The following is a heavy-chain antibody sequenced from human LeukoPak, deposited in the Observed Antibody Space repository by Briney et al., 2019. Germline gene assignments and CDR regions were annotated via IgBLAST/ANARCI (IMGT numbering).Heavy chain of an antibody. CDR1: GYTFTSYD. Sequence: ASVKVSCKASGYTFTSYDINWVRQATGQGLEWMGWINPGNTNTGYAQKFQGRVTITRNTSISTVYMELRSLTSEDTAMYYCARATGHRYNDGWYGPFDYWGQGALVTVSS. CDR3: ARATGHRYNDGWYGPFDY. CDR2: INPGNTNT. J-gene: IGHJ4*02. V-gene: IGHV1-8*01. D-gene: IGHD6-19*01.